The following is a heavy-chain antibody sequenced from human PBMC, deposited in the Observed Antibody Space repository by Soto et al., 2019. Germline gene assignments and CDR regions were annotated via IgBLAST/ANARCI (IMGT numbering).Heavy chain of an antibody. D-gene: IGHD2-2*01. V-gene: IGHV4-61*01. Sequence: SETLSLTCAVSGGSVSSGSYYWSWIRQPPGKGLEWIAYLYYTGSTKYNPSLESPVTISVDTARNQFSLKLSSVTAADTAVYYRARVTALTSWACHYWGQGALVTVSS. CDR2: LYYTGST. CDR3: ARVTALTSWACHY. J-gene: IGHJ4*02. CDR1: GGSVSSGSYY.